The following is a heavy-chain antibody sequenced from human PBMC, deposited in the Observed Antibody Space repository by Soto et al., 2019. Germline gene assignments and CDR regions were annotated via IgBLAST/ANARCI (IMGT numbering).Heavy chain of an antibody. V-gene: IGHV3-33*01. CDR2: IWYDGSNK. D-gene: IGHD6-13*01. CDR1: GFTFSSYG. CDR3: ARDSNRGIAAAGFFDY. Sequence: GGSLRLSCAASGFTFSSYGMHWVRQAPGKGLEWVAVIWYDGSNKYYADSVKGRFTISRDNSKNTLYLQMNSLRAEDTAVYYCARDSNRGIAAAGFFDYWGQGTLVTVSS. J-gene: IGHJ4*02.